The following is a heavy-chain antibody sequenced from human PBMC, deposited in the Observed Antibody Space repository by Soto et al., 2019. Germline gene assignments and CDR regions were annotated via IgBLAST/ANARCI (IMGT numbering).Heavy chain of an antibody. D-gene: IGHD3-16*01. Sequence: PGGSLRLSCAASGFTFSSYAMSWVRQAPGKGLEWVSAISGSGGSTYYADSVKGRFTISRDNSKNTLYLQMNSLRAEDTAVYYCAKDRFGPRLGPLYPLDYWGQGTLVTVSS. V-gene: IGHV3-23*01. CDR1: GFTFSSYA. J-gene: IGHJ4*02. CDR2: ISGSGGST. CDR3: AKDRFGPRLGPLYPLDY.